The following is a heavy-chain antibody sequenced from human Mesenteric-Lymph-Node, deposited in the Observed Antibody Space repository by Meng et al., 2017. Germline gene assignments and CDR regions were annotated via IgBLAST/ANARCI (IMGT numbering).Heavy chain of an antibody. Sequence: EVQLVESGGGLVKPGGSLRPSCAASGFTFSNAWMSWVRQAPGKGLEWVGRIKRKADGGTTDYAAPVKGRFTISRDDSKNTLYLQMKSLKTEDTAVYYCTTERMVRGVIIEWKDYWGQGTLVTVSS. CDR2: IKRKADGGTT. D-gene: IGHD3-10*01. V-gene: IGHV3-15*01. CDR1: GFTFSNAW. J-gene: IGHJ4*02. CDR3: TTERMVRGVIIEWKDY.